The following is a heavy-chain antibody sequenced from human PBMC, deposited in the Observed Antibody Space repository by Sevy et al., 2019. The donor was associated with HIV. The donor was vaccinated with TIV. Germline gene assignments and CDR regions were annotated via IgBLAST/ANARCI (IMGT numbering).Heavy chain of an antibody. D-gene: IGHD3-22*01. CDR1: GYTFTSYA. CDR2: INTNTGNP. J-gene: IGHJ5*02. CDR3: ARGGYYYDSSGYYR. Sequence: ASVKVSCKASGYTFTSYAMNWVRQAPGQGLAWMGWINTNTGNPTYAQGFTGRFVFSLDTSVSTAYLQISSLKAEDTAVYYCARGGYYYDSSGYYRWGQGPLVTVSS. V-gene: IGHV7-4-1*02.